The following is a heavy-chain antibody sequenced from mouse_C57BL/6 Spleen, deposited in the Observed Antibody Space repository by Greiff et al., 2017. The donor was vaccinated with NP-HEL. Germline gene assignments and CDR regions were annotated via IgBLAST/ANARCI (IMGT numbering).Heavy chain of an antibody. CDR1: GYAFSSSW. V-gene: IGHV1-82*01. Sequence: QVQLQQSGPELVKPGASVKISCKASGYAFSSSWMNWVKQRPGKGLEWIGRIYPGDGDTNYNGKFKGKATLTADKSSSTAYMQLSSLTSEDSAVYFCARFWDDWYFDVWGTGTTVTVSS. J-gene: IGHJ1*03. CDR2: IYPGDGDT. CDR3: ARFWDDWYFDV. D-gene: IGHD4-1*01.